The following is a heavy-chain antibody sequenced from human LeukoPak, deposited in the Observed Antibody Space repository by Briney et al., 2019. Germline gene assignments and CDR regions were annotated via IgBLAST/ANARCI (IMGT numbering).Heavy chain of an antibody. D-gene: IGHD6-19*01. CDR2: FDPEDGET. CDR1: GYILTELS. CDR3: ATVASLAVAGSLGYNWFDP. Sequence: TSVKVSCKVSGYILTELSMHWVRQAPGNGLEWMGGFDPEDGETIYAQKFQGRVTMTEDTSTDTAYMDLSSLRSEDTAVYYCATVASLAVAGSLGYNWFDPWGQGTLVTVSS. V-gene: IGHV1-24*01. J-gene: IGHJ5*02.